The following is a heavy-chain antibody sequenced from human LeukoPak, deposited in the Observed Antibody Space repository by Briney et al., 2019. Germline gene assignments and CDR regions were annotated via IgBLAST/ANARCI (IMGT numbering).Heavy chain of an antibody. Sequence: PSETLSLTCTVSGGSIGKYYWNWIRQPPGKGLEWIGYIYYSGSTNYSPSLKSRVTVSIDMSKNQFSLKVYSVTAADTAVYYCARSPPYCRSPGCYLDWFDPWGQGTLVTVSS. CDR1: GGSIGKYY. CDR2: IYYSGST. CDR3: ARSPPYCRSPGCYLDWFDP. D-gene: IGHD2-2*01. J-gene: IGHJ5*02. V-gene: IGHV4-59*01.